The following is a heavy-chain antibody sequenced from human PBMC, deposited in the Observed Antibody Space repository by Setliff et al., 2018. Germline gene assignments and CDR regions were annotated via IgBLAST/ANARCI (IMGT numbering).Heavy chain of an antibody. Sequence: SETLSLTRTVSGGSIVSKSFYWGWMRQPPGKGLEWIGSFYYNTGATYYNPSLEGRGTISVDTSKNQFSLKLSSVTAADTAFYYCARHPDGRIVPFDYWGQGILVTVSS. CDR2: FYYNTGAT. V-gene: IGHV4-39*01. D-gene: IGHD1-26*01. CDR1: GGSIVSKSFY. CDR3: ARHPDGRIVPFDY. J-gene: IGHJ4*02.